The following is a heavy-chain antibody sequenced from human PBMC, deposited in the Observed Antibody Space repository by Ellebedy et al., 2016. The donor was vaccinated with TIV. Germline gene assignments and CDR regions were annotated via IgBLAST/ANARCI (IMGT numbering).Heavy chain of an antibody. V-gene: IGHV3-30*04. J-gene: IGHJ4*02. CDR1: GFTFSSYA. CDR2: ISYDGSNK. CDR3: ARGDSSSRYPSFDY. Sequence: GESLKISXAASGFTFSSYAMHWVRQAPGKGLEWVAVISYDGSNKYYADSVKGRFTISRDNSKNTLYLQMNSLRAEDTAVYYCARGDSSSRYPSFDYWGQGTLVTVSS. D-gene: IGHD6-13*01.